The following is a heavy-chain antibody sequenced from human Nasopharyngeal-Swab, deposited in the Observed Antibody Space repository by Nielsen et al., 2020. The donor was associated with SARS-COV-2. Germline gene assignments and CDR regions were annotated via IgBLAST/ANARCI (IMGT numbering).Heavy chain of an antibody. CDR1: GFAFSNYW. V-gene: IGHV3-74*03. Sequence: GESLKISCAASGFAFSNYWMHWVRQAPGKGLVWVSRTTPDGYGTMYADSVKGRFIISRDNAKNTLNLQMNSLRAEDTALYYCARGRIAVAAVDPWGQGILVTVSS. D-gene: IGHD6-19*01. J-gene: IGHJ5*02. CDR3: ARGRIAVAAVDP. CDR2: TTPDGYGT.